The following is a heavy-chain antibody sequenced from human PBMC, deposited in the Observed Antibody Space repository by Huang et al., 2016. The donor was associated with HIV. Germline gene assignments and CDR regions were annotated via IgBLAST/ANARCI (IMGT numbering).Heavy chain of an antibody. Sequence: EVQLVQSGAEVKKPGESLKISCKGSGYRFRSNWIGWVRQMPGKGLEWMGIIHPGDSDTRYSPSFQGQVTISADKSINTAYLQWSSLKASDTAMYYCARLIGSPSFYYGLDVWGQGTTVTVSS. V-gene: IGHV5-51*01. D-gene: IGHD3-10*01. CDR3: ARLIGSPSFYYGLDV. CDR1: GYRFRSNW. CDR2: IHPGDSDT. J-gene: IGHJ6*02.